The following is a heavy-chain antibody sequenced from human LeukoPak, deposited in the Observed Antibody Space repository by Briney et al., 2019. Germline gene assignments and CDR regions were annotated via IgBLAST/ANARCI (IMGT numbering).Heavy chain of an antibody. CDR1: GGSISSYY. J-gene: IGHJ4*02. CDR3: ARGRGAVAGFFDY. CDR2: INHSGST. Sequence: SETLSLTCTVSGGSISSYYWSWIRQPPGKGLEWIGEINHSGSTNYNPSLKSRVTISVDTSKNQFSLKLSSVTAADTAVYYCARGRGAVAGFFDYWGQGTLVTVSS. D-gene: IGHD6-19*01. V-gene: IGHV4-34*01.